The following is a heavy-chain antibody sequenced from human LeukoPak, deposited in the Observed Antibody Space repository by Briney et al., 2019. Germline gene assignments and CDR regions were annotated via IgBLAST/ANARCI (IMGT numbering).Heavy chain of an antibody. CDR2: IKSRTDGGTT. CDR1: GFIVSNND. D-gene: IGHD1-26*01. CDR3: TTEGGDTTDY. V-gene: IGHV3-15*01. J-gene: IGHJ4*02. Sequence: GGSLRLSCAASGFIVSNNDMSWVRQAPGKGLEWVGRIKSRTDGGTTDYAAPVKGRFTFSRDDSKNTLYLQMNSLRTEDTAVYCCTTEGGDTTDYWGQGTLVTVSS.